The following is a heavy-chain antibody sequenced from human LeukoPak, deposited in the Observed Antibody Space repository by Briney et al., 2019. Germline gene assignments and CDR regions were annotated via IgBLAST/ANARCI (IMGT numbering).Heavy chain of an antibody. V-gene: IGHV3-11*04. CDR1: GFTFSDYY. CDR3: AKDHSTVTLDY. J-gene: IGHJ4*02. CDR2: ISSSGSTI. Sequence: GGSLRLSCAASGFTFSDYYMSWIRQAPGKGLEWVSYISSSGSTIYYADSVKGRFTISRDNAKNSLYLQMNSLRAEDTAVYYCAKDHSTVTLDYWGQGTLVTVSS. D-gene: IGHD4-17*01.